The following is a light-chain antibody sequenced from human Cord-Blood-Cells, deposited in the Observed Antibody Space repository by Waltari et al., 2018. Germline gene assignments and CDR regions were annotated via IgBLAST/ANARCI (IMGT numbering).Light chain of an antibody. CDR3: SSYTSSSTYV. Sequence: QSALTQPASVSGSPGQSITISCTGTSSDVVGYNYVPWYQQHPGKAPKLMIYEVSNRPSGVSNRFSGSKSGNTASLTISGLQAEDEADYYCSSYTSSSTYVFGTGTKVTVL. V-gene: IGLV2-14*01. J-gene: IGLJ1*01. CDR2: EVS. CDR1: SSDVVGYNY.